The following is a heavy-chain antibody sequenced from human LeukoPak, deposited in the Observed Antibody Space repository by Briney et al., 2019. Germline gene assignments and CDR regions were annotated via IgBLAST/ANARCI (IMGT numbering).Heavy chain of an antibody. CDR1: GGSISSGGYY. Sequence: SETLSLTCTVSGGSISSGGYYWSWIRQPPGKGLEWIGEINHSGSTNHDPSLKSRVTISVDTSKNQFSLKLSSVTAADTAVYYCARVRYYDFWSGPRHNLFDYWGQGTLVTVSS. D-gene: IGHD3-3*01. CDR3: ARVRYYDFWSGPRHNLFDY. J-gene: IGHJ4*02. CDR2: INHSGST. V-gene: IGHV4-39*07.